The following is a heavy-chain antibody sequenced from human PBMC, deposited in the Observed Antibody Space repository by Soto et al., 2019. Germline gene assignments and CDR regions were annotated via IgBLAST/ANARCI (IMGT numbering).Heavy chain of an antibody. Sequence: ASVKVSGNASGYSVTNYASYWVRQAPGQSLELMGWISACNGNTKYSQKLQGRVTMTTDTSTSTAYMELRSLRSDDTAVYYCASSDYYGSGSFYFDYWGQGTLVTVSS. CDR2: ISACNGNT. CDR3: ASSDYYGSGSFYFDY. V-gene: IGHV1-3*01. CDR1: GYSVTNYA. D-gene: IGHD3-10*01. J-gene: IGHJ4*02.